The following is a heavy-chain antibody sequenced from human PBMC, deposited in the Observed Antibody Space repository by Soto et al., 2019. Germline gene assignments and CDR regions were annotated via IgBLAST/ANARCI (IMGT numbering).Heavy chain of an antibody. V-gene: IGHV1-3*04. Sequence: QVQLVQSGAEVKKPGASVKVSCKASGYTFTTYALHWVRQAPGQRLEWMGWINTVNGDTKFSQKFQGRVAITRDTSASTAYIDLSRLRSEDTAVYYCAGSLNSGYDCWGQGTLVTVSS. J-gene: IGHJ4*02. D-gene: IGHD5-12*01. CDR2: INTVNGDT. CDR3: AGSLNSGYDC. CDR1: GYTFTTYA.